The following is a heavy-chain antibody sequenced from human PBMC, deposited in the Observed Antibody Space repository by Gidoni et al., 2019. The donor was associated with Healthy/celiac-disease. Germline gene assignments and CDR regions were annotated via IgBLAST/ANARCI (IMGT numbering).Heavy chain of an antibody. CDR2: IDPGESDT. D-gene: IGHD3-3*01. J-gene: IGHJ6*02. V-gene: IGHV5-51*01. Sequence: EVQLVQSGAEVKKPGASLEISCKGYGYSFTSYWLGWGSQMPGKGLEWMGIIDPGESDTRDSPSVQGQVTISADKSISTAYLQWSSLKASDTAMYYCARTPADFWSGYYHYYGMDVWGQGTTVTVSS. CDR1: GYSFTSYW. CDR3: ARTPADFWSGYYHYYGMDV.